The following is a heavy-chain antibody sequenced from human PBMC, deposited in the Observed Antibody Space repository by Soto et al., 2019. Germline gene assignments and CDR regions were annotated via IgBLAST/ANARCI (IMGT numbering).Heavy chain of an antibody. D-gene: IGHD3-3*01. J-gene: IGHJ5*02. CDR3: ARDGPYYDFWSGFDP. CDR2: IIPILGIA. CDR1: GGTFSSYT. Sequence: QVPLVQSGAEVKKPGSSVKVSCKASGGTFSSYTISWVRQAPGQGLEWMGRIIPILGIANYAQKFQGRVTITADKSTSTAYMELSSLRSEDTAVYYCARDGPYYDFWSGFDPWGQGTLVTVSS. V-gene: IGHV1-69*08.